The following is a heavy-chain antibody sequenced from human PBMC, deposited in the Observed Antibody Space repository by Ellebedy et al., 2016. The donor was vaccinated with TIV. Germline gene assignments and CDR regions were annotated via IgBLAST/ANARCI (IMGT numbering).Heavy chain of an antibody. CDR3: ARQGDFYASGNFPYFDS. V-gene: IGHV4-59*08. D-gene: IGHD2/OR15-2a*01. J-gene: IGHJ4*01. CDR2: VYFTGST. CDR1: GGSISSYY. Sequence: SETLSLTCSVSGGSISSYYWSWFRQPPGKGLEWIGYVYFTGSTNDNPSLHSRLTISVDTPKNQFSLKLSSVTAADTAVYYCARQGDFYASGNFPYFDSWGHGTVVTVS.